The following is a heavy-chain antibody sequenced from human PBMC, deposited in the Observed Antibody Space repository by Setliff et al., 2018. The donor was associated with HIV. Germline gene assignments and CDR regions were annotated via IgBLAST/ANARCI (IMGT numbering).Heavy chain of an antibody. CDR1: GYIFTDYY. J-gene: IGHJ4*02. V-gene: IGHV1-69*13. D-gene: IGHD2-15*01. CDR2: SIPVFGTV. Sequence: SVKVSCKASGYIFTDYYMHWVRQAPGQGFEWMGGSIPVFGTVNYAQKFLGRATITADESTNTSYMELTSLRSEDTAVYFCARDSHCSGPSCYSGGQFFDYWGQGTLVTVSS. CDR3: ARDSHCSGPSCYSGGQFFDY.